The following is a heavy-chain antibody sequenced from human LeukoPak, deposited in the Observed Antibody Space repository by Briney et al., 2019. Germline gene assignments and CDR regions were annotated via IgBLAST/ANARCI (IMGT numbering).Heavy chain of an antibody. D-gene: IGHD2-15*01. CDR1: GGSISSANHF. Sequence: SETLSLTCTVSGGSISSANHFWRWVGQSPGVGLEWVGYILYGGRAHYNPSLESRVSMSLDMSKNQFSLSLSSVTAAATAIYYCAREVVTAGDSDGFDLWGQGTMASVSS. CDR3: AREVVTAGDSDGFDL. V-gene: IGHV4-30-4*08. J-gene: IGHJ3*01. CDR2: ILYGGRA.